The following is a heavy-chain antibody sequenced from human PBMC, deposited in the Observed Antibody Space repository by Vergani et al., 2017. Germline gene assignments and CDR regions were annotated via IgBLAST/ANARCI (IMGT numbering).Heavy chain of an antibody. J-gene: IGHJ6*02. CDR3: ARVPDFWSGYYTTEYYYYYGMDV. CDR2: IIPIFGTA. V-gene: IGHV1-69*01. D-gene: IGHD3-3*01. CDR1: GGTFSSYA. Sequence: QVQLVQSGAEVKKPGSSVKVSCKASGGTFSSYAISWVRQAPGQGLEWMGGIIPIFGTANYAQKFQGRVTITADESTSTAYMELSSLRSEDTAVYYCARVPDFWSGYYTTEYYYYYGMDVRGQGTTVTVSS.